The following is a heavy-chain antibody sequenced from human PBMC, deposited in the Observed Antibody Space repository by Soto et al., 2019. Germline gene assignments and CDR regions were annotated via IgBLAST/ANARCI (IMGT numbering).Heavy chain of an antibody. D-gene: IGHD3-3*01. V-gene: IGHV1-8*01. Sequence: ASVKVSCKASGYTFTSYDINWVRQATGQGLEWMGWMNPNSGKTGYAQKFQGRVTMTRNTSISTAYLELSGLRSEAPAVYYCASEGSIVGVVHGYRGQGTLVTVSS. CDR3: ASEGSIVGVVHGY. CDR1: GYTFTSYD. J-gene: IGHJ4*02. CDR2: MNPNSGKT.